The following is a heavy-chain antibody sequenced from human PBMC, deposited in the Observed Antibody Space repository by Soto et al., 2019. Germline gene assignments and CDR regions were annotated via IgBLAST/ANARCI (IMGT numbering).Heavy chain of an antibody. J-gene: IGHJ5*02. V-gene: IGHV3-23*04. Sequence: VQLVESGGGVVQPGRSLRLSCAASGFTFSNYTMHWVRQAPGKGLEWVSTTTTSGAGTYYADSVKGRFTISRDNSKNTLYLQMNSLRVEDTAVYYCAKLTTSWGQGTLVTVSS. CDR2: TTTSGAGT. CDR1: GFTFSNYT. CDR3: AKLTTS.